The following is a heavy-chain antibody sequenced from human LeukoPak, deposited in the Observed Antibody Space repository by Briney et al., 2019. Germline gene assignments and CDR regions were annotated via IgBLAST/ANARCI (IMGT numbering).Heavy chain of an antibody. J-gene: IGHJ6*02. Sequence: GASVNVSCKSSGYTFTSYDNYRVRQPTGQGHEWKGLINTNSDNTGYAQKLQGRVTMARNASISTAYMELSSLRSDDTDVHYCSRLGYCGGGSCYLSATREPIYGMDVWGQGTTVTVSS. CDR3: SRLGYCGGGSCYLSATREPIYGMDV. CDR1: GYTFTSYD. V-gene: IGHV1-8*02. CDR2: INTNSDNT. D-gene: IGHD2-15*01.